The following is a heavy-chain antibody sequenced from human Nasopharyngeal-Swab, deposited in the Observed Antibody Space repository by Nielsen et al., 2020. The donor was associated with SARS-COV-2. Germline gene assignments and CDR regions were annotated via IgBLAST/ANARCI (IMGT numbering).Heavy chain of an antibody. V-gene: IGHV4-34*01. Sequence: ESLKISCAASGFTFSSYAMSWVRQAPGKGLEWIGEINHSGSTNYNPSLKSRVTISVDTSKNQFSLKLSSVTAADTAVYYCARGGNWQFDYWGQGTLVTVSS. D-gene: IGHD1-1*01. CDR3: ARGGNWQFDY. CDR1: GFTFSSYA. CDR2: INHSGST. J-gene: IGHJ4*02.